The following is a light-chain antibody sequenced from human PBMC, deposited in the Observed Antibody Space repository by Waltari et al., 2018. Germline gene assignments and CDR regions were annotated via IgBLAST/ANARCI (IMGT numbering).Light chain of an antibody. CDR2: QGT. J-gene: IGLJ3*02. Sequence: QSALTPSAPMSVSTGQSITISCTATNHEVGTYDLVSWYQQHPGRAPKLLIFQGTKRPSEVSGRFSGSKSADTASLTISGLQPEDEADYYCCSYAGTWLFGGGTKVTVL. CDR1: NHEVGTYDL. V-gene: IGLV2-23*01. CDR3: CSYAGTWL.